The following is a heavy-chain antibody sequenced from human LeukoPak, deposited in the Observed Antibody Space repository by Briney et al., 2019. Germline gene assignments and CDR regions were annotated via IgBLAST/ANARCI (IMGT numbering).Heavy chain of an antibody. CDR2: IYYSGST. D-gene: IGHD3-10*01. CDR1: GGSISSSSYS. V-gene: IGHV4-39*01. J-gene: IGHJ4*02. CDR3: ARLVLLWFGELFGGFDY. Sequence: PSETLSLTCTVSGGSISSSSYSWGWIRQPPGKGLEWIGSIYYSGSTYYNPSLKSRVTISVDTSKNQFSLKLSSVTAADTAVYYCARLVLLWFGELFGGFDYWGQGTLVTVSS.